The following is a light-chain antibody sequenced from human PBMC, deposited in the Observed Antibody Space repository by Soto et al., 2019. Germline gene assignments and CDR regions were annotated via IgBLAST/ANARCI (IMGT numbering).Light chain of an antibody. CDR1: QTIRTS. J-gene: IGKJ1*01. V-gene: IGKV1-39*01. Sequence: QMTQSPSSLSASVGARVTITCRASQTIRTSLNWYQQKPGKAPKLLIYGASTLQSGVPSRFSGTGSATDVTLAISSLQPEDFAIYYCQDSYTTPRTFGHGTKVEV. CDR2: GAS. CDR3: QDSYTTPRT.